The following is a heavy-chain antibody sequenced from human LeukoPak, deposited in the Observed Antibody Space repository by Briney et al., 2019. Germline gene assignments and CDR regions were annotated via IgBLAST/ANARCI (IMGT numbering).Heavy chain of an antibody. J-gene: IGHJ5*02. V-gene: IGHV4-34*01. CDR1: GGSLSGYY. D-gene: IGHD1-1*01. CDR3: ARGERWFDP. Sequence: SETLSLTCAVYGGSLSGYYWSWIRQPPGKGLELIGEINHSGSTNYNPSLKSRVTISVDTSKNQFSLKLSSVTAADTAVYYCARGERWFDPWGQGTLVTVSS. CDR2: INHSGST.